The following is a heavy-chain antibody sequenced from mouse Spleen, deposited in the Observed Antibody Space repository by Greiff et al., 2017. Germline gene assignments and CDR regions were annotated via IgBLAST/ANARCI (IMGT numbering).Heavy chain of an antibody. CDR3: ARNPDYDYDRTWFAY. V-gene: IGHV2-2*01. CDR1: GFSLTSYS. J-gene: IGHJ3*01. Sequence: VQLVESGPGLVQPSQSLSITCTVSGFSLTSYSVHWVRQSPGKGLEWLGVIWSGGSTDYNAAFISRLSISKDNSKSQVFFKMNSLQADDTAIYYCARNPDYDYDRTWFAYWGQGTLVTVSA. D-gene: IGHD2-4*01. CDR2: IWSGGST.